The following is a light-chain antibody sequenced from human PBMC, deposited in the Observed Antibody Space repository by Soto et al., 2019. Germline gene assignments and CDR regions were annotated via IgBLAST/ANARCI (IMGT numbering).Light chain of an antibody. CDR3: QQYNNWPTDRT. V-gene: IGKV3-15*01. CDR1: RTVGSN. J-gene: IGKJ1*01. Sequence: EIVMTQSPATLSVSPGERATLACRASRTVGSNLAWYQQKLGQAPRLLIYGASTRATGIPARFSGSGSGTEFTLTISSLRAEECAIYFCQQYNNWPTDRTFGHVTKVEIK. CDR2: GAS.